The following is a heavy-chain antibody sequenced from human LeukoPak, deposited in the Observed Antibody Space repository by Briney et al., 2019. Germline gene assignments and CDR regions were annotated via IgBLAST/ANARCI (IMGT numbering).Heavy chain of an antibody. D-gene: IGHD3-10*01. J-gene: IGHJ3*02. CDR3: ARDGDLRTDAFDI. CDR2: IYYTGST. V-gene: IGHV4-59*02. CDR1: GGSVSDYY. Sequence: SETLSLTCTVSGGSVSDYYWSWIRQSPGKGLEWIGYIYYTGSTSYNPSLRSRVTMSADTSKNQFSLKLSSVTAADTAVYYCARDGDLRTDAFDIWGQGTMVTVSS.